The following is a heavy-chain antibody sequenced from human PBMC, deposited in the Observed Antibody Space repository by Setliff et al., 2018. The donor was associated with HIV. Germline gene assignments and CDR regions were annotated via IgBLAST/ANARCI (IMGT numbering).Heavy chain of an antibody. CDR2: INRSGGT. Sequence: PSETLSLTCAVYGGSFGDYSWSWIRQPPGKGLEWIGEINRSGGTEYNPSLQSRVTMSIDTPNNQFSLTLSSVTAADTAVYYCARGKDDHNFSPMSLRKTYYYYMDVWGKGTTVTVS. CDR3: ARGKDDHNFSPMSLRKTYYYYMDV. CDR1: GGSFGDYS. D-gene: IGHD2-15*01. J-gene: IGHJ6*03. V-gene: IGHV4-34*01.